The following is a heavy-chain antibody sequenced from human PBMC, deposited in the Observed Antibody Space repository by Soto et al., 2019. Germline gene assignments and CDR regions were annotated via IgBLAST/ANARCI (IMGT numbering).Heavy chain of an antibody. CDR3: AKDNIGYYDFWSGYPT. Sequence: LRLSCAASGFTFSSYAMSWVRQAPGKGLEWVSAISGSGGSTYYADSVKGRFTISRDNSKNTLYLQMNSLRAEDTAVYYCAKDNIGYYDFWSGYPTLGQGTLVTVSS. CDR1: GFTFSSYA. J-gene: IGHJ5*02. V-gene: IGHV3-23*01. CDR2: ISGSGGST. D-gene: IGHD3-3*01.